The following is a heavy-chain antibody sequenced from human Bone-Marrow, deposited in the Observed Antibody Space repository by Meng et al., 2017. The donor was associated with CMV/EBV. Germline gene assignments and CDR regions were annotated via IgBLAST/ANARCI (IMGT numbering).Heavy chain of an antibody. CDR1: GFTFSSFA. V-gene: IGHV3-30-3*01. J-gene: IGHJ4*02. Sequence: SGFTFSSFAMHWVRQAPGKGLEWVAVISYDGSNKYYADSVKGRFTISRDNSKNTLYLQMNSLRAEDTAVYYCARGPCSSTSCDLDYWGQGTLVTVSS. CDR3: ARGPCSSTSCDLDY. D-gene: IGHD2-2*01. CDR2: ISYDGSNK.